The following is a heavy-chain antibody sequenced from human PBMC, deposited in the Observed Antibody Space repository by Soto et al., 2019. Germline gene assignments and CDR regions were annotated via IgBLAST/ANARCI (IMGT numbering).Heavy chain of an antibody. V-gene: IGHV1-18*01. Sequence: GASVKVSCKASGYTFTSYGISWVRQAPGQGLEWMGWISAYNGNTNYAQKLQGRVTMTTDTSTSTAYMELRSLRSDDTAVYYCARASLDFWSGYYSFDYWGQGTLVTVSS. J-gene: IGHJ4*02. CDR2: ISAYNGNT. CDR3: ARASLDFWSGYYSFDY. CDR1: GYTFTSYG. D-gene: IGHD3-3*01.